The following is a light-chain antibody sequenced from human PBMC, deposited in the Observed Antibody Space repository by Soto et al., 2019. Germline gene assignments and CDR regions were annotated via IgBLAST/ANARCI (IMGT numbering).Light chain of an antibody. V-gene: IGLV1-44*01. CDR3: AAWDDSLGASV. Sequence: QSVLTQPPSASATPGQRVTISCSGSNSNIGTNTVNWYQQLPGTAPRLLIYTNNQRPSGVPQRFSGSKTGTSASLAIGGLQSEDGADYYCAAWDDSLGASVFGTGTKVTVL. J-gene: IGLJ1*01. CDR2: TNN. CDR1: NSNIGTNT.